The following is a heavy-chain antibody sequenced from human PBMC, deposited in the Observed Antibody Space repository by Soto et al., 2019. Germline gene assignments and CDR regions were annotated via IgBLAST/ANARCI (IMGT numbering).Heavy chain of an antibody. CDR2: INPNSGGT. CDR3: ARGASYRDLYYYYYGMDV. CDR1: GYTFTGYY. V-gene: IGHV1-2*04. J-gene: IGHJ6*02. Sequence: ASVKVSCKASGYTFTGYYMHWVRQAPGQGLEWMGWINPNSGGTNYAQKFQGWVTMTRDTSISTAYMELSRLRSDDTAVYYCARGASYRDLYYYYYGMDVWGQGTTVTVSS. D-gene: IGHD2-21*01.